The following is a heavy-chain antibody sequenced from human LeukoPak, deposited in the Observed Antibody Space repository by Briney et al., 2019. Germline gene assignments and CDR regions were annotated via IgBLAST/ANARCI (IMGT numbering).Heavy chain of an antibody. Sequence: SETLSLTCAVYGGSFSGYYWSWIRQPPGKGLEWIGEINHSGSTNYNPSLKSRVTISVDTSKNQFSLTLSSVTAADTAVYYCARHSITYYYDSSGYYTAIFDYWGQGTLVTVSS. CDR2: INHSGST. J-gene: IGHJ4*02. D-gene: IGHD3-22*01. CDR3: ARHSITYYYDSSGYYTAIFDY. V-gene: IGHV4-34*01. CDR1: GGSFSGYY.